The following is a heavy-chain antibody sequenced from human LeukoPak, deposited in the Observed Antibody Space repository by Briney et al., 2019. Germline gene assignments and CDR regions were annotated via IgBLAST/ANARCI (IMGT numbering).Heavy chain of an antibody. CDR2: IYSGGST. CDR1: GFTVSSNY. CDR3: ARLDRRGYYVFDY. D-gene: IGHD3-22*01. V-gene: IGHV3-66*02. Sequence: GGSLRLSCAASGFTVSSNYMSWVRQAPGKGLEWVSVIYSGGSTYYADSVKGRFTISRDNSKNTLYLQMNSLRAEDTAVYYCARLDRRGYYVFDYWGQGTLVTVS. J-gene: IGHJ4*02.